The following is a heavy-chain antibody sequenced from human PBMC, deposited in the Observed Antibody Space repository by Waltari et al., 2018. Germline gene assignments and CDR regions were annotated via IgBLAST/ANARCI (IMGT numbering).Heavy chain of an antibody. CDR1: GGTFSSYA. CDR3: ARDRGDGSGSYFHYYYYYMDV. CDR2: ISPIFGKA. V-gene: IGHV1-69*12. D-gene: IGHD3-10*01. J-gene: IGHJ6*03. Sequence: QVQLVQSGAEVKKPGSSVKVSCKASGGTFSSYAISWVRPAPGPGLEWMGGISPIFGKANYAQKFQGRVTITADESTSTAYMELSSLRSEDTAVYYCARDRGDGSGSYFHYYYYYMDVWGKGTTVTVSS.